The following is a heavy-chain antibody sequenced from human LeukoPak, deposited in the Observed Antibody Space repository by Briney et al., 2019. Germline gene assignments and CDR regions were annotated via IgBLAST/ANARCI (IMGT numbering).Heavy chain of an antibody. CDR3: ARGRINSSWGRGDWFDP. CDR1: GGSFSGYY. V-gene: IGHV4-34*01. J-gene: IGHJ5*02. CDR2: INHSGST. Sequence: SETLSLTCAVYGGSFSGYYWSWIRQPPGKGLEWIGEINHSGSTNYNPSLKSRVTISVDTSKNQFSLKLSSVTAADTAVYYCARGRINSSWGRGDWFDPWGQGTLVTVSS. D-gene: IGHD6-13*01.